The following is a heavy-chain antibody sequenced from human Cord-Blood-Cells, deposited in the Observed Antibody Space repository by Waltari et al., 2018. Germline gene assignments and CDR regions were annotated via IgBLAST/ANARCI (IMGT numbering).Heavy chain of an antibody. CDR1: GGSISSSSYY. CDR2: IYYSGST. Sequence: QLQLQESGPGLVKPSETLSLTCTVSGGSISSSSYYWGWIRQPPGKGLEWIGSIYYSGSTYSNPSRKSRVTISVDTSKNQFSLKLSSVTAADTAVYYCARQGYCSSTSCYDAFDIWGQGTMVTVSS. J-gene: IGHJ3*02. D-gene: IGHD2-2*01. V-gene: IGHV4-39*01. CDR3: ARQGYCSSTSCYDAFDI.